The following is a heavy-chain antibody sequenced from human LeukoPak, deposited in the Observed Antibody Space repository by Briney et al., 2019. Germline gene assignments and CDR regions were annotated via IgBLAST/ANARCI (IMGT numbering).Heavy chain of an antibody. CDR2: MYYTGST. V-gene: IGHV4-39*07. CDR1: GGAISSGSYY. CDR3: ARPGGGSYSTAPFDY. J-gene: IGHJ4*02. D-gene: IGHD1-26*01. Sequence: PSETLSLTCIVSGGAISSGSYYWGWIRQPPGKGLEWIGSMYYTGSTYNSPSLKSRVTISVDTSKNQFSLKLSSVTAADTAVYYCARPGGGSYSTAPFDYWGQGTLVTVSS.